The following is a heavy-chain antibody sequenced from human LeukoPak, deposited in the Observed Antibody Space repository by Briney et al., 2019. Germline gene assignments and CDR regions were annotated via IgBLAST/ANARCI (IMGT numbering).Heavy chain of an antibody. CDR1: GFTFSNNW. D-gene: IGHD6-19*01. V-gene: IGHV3-7*01. Sequence: GGSLRLFCVASGFTFSNNWMGWVRQTPGKGLEWVANIKQDGSEKNYVPSVKGRFTISRDNAKNSLSLQMDSLRAEDTAVYYCVRGFFGSGPDLDYWGQGTLVTVSS. CDR2: IKQDGSEK. J-gene: IGHJ4*02. CDR3: VRGFFGSGPDLDY.